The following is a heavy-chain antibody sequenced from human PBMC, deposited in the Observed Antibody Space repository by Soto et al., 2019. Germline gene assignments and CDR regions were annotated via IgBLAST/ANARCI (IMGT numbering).Heavy chain of an antibody. D-gene: IGHD6-13*01. V-gene: IGHV3-23*01. CDR2: ISGSGGST. Sequence: GGSLRLSCAASGFTFSSYAMIWVRQAPGKGLEWVSAISGSGGSTYYADSVKGRFTISRDNSKNTLYLQMNSLRAEDTAVYYCAKDRVPSSPDYYYYGMDVWGQGTTVTVSS. CDR3: AKDRVPSSPDYYYYGMDV. J-gene: IGHJ6*02. CDR1: GFTFSSYA.